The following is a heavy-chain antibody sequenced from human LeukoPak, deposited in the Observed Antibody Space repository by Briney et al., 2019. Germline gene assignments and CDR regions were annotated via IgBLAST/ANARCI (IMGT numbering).Heavy chain of an antibody. D-gene: IGHD2-15*01. CDR3: ARAFGYCSSGNCYSTGTHDVFDI. CDR1: GFIFSTYG. J-gene: IGHJ3*02. Sequence: PGRSLRLSCAASGFIFSTYGIHWVRQAPGKGLEWVAVIWHDGSKSYYMESMKGRLAGSKDNSRDTAHLQMDSLRAEDTAVYYCARAFGYCSSGNCYSTGTHDVFDIWGQGTTVIVSS. CDR2: IWHDGSKS. V-gene: IGHV3-33*01.